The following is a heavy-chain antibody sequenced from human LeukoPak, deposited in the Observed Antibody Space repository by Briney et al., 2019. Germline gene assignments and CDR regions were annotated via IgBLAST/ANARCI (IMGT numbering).Heavy chain of an antibody. V-gene: IGHV1-2*02. CDR1: GYTLTGYY. Sequence: ASVKVSCKAAGYTLTGYYMHWVRQAPGQGLEWMGWINPNSGGTSYAQKFQGRVTMTRDTSISTAYMELSRLRSDDTAVYHCARGRCSSRSCYLFDYWGQGTLVTVSS. J-gene: IGHJ4*02. CDR2: INPNSGGT. D-gene: IGHD2-2*01. CDR3: ARGRCSSRSCYLFDY.